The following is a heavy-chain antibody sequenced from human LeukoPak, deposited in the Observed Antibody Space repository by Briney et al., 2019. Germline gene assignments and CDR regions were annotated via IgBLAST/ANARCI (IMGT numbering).Heavy chain of an antibody. CDR1: GGSFSGYY. J-gene: IGHJ4*02. V-gene: IGHV4-34*01. CDR3: ARFAPVWFGELSSAPLDY. Sequence: SETLSLTCAVYGGSFSGYYWSWIRQPPGKGLEWIGEINHSGSTNYNPSLKSRVTISVDTSKNQFSQKLSSVTAADTAVYYCARFAPVWFGELSSAPLDYWGQGTLVTVSS. CDR2: INHSGST. D-gene: IGHD3-10*01.